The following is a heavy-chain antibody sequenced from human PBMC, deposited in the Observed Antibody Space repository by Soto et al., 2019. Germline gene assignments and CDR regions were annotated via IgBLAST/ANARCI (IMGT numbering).Heavy chain of an antibody. Sequence: EGQLVESGGGLVKPGGSLRLSCAASRFTFSRYSMSWVRQAPGKGLEWVSFISTNSDYMYYADSVRGRFTISRDNAKNSLYLHMISLRGEDPAVYYCARDDGSGWSKEYAFAIWGQGTMVTVSA. CDR3: ARDDGSGWSKEYAFAI. J-gene: IGHJ3*02. D-gene: IGHD6-19*01. CDR1: RFTFSRYS. CDR2: ISTNSDYM. V-gene: IGHV3-21*02.